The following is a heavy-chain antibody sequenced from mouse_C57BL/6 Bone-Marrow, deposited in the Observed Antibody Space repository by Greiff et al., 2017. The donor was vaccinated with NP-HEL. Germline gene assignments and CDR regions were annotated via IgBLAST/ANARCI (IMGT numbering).Heavy chain of an antibody. J-gene: IGHJ4*01. CDR1: GYTFTSYW. D-gene: IGHD1-1*01. V-gene: IGHV1-72*01. Sequence: QVQLKQPGAELVKPGASVKLSCKASGYTFTSYWMHWVKQRPGRGLEWIGRIDPNSGGTKYNEKFKSKATLTVDKPSSTAYMQLSSLTSEDSAVYYCASPYGSRRYYYAMDYWGQGTSVTVSS. CDR2: IDPNSGGT. CDR3: ASPYGSRRYYYAMDY.